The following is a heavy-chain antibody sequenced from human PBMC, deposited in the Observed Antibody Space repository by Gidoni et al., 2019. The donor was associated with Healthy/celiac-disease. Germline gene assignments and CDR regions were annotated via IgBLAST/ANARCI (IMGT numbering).Heavy chain of an antibody. Sequence: QVQLQQWGAGLLKPSETLSLTCAVYGGSFSGYYWSWIRQPPGKGLEWIGEINHSGSTNSHPSLKSRVTISEDTSKNQFSLKLTSVTAAETAVYYCARLGYDSLWGQGTLVTVSS. CDR1: GGSFSGYY. D-gene: IGHD3-22*01. CDR2: INHSGST. V-gene: IGHV4-34*01. CDR3: ARLGYDSL. J-gene: IGHJ4*02.